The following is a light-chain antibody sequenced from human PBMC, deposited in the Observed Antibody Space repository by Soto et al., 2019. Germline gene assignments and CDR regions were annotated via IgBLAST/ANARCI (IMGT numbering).Light chain of an antibody. CDR3: QQLNSYPFT. Sequence: DIQLTQSPSFLSASVGDRVTITCRASQGISSYLAWYQQKPGKAPKLLIYAASTLQSGVPSRFSGSGSWPEFTLTISSLQPEDFATYYCQQLNSYPFTFGQGTRLEIK. J-gene: IGKJ5*01. V-gene: IGKV1-9*01. CDR1: QGISSY. CDR2: AAS.